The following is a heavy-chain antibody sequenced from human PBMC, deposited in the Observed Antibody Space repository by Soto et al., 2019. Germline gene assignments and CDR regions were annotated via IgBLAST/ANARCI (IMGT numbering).Heavy chain of an antibody. J-gene: IGHJ4*02. V-gene: IGHV1-69*01. D-gene: IGHD1-26*01. CDR3: ARDGGRHSGGIDY. Sequence: QVQLVQSGAEVKKPGSSVKVSCKASGGTFSSYSINWVRQAPGQGLEWMGEIIPIFGTANYAQKFQGRVTITADESSSTAYMELSSLRSEDTAVFYCARDGGRHSGGIDYWGQGTLVTVSS. CDR2: IIPIFGTA. CDR1: GGTFSSYS.